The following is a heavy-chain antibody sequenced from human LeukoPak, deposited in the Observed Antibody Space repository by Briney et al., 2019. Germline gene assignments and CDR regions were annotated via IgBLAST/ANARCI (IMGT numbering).Heavy chain of an antibody. V-gene: IGHV1-3*01. CDR2: INAGNGNT. Sequence: ASVKVSCKASGYTFTSYAMHWVRQAPGQRLEWMGWINAGNGNTKYSQKFQGRVTITRDTSASTAYMELSSLRSEDTAVYYCASYSSSWYRFDYWGQGTLVTVSS. D-gene: IGHD6-13*01. CDR3: ASYSSSWYRFDY. J-gene: IGHJ4*02. CDR1: GYTFTSYA.